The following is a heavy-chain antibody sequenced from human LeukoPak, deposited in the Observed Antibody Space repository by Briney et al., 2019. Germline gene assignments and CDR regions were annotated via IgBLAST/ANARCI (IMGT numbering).Heavy chain of an antibody. CDR2: VYPSDSDT. J-gene: IGHJ3*02. Sequence: PGESLKISCKGSRYSFTSHWIGWVRQMPGKGLEWMGIVYPSDSDTRYSPSFQGQVTISADKSIRTAYLQWNSLKASDTAMYYCASAVAVAGPDAFDIWGHGTMVTVSS. CDR1: RYSFTSHW. V-gene: IGHV5-51*01. D-gene: IGHD6-19*01. CDR3: ASAVAVAGPDAFDI.